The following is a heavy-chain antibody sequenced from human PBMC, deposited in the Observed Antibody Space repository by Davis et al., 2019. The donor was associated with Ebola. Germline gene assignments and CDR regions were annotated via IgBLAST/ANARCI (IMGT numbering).Heavy chain of an antibody. CDR3: AHNWNNAY. D-gene: IGHD1/OR15-1a*01. V-gene: IGHV3-23*01. Sequence: GESLRLSCAASGFTFSSSAMSWGRQAPGKGLEWVSSIGSGGGSIYYADSVKGRFTISRDNSKNTLYLQMNSLRVEDTAVYYCAHNWNNAYWGQGTLVTVSS. J-gene: IGHJ4*02. CDR2: IGSGGGSI. CDR1: GFTFSSSA.